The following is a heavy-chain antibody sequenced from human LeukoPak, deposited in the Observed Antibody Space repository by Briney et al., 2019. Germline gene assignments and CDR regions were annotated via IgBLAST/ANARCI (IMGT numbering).Heavy chain of an antibody. D-gene: IGHD3-9*01. J-gene: IGHJ6*03. CDR1: GYTFTSYY. CDR2: INPSGGST. V-gene: IGHV1-46*01. CDR3: ARAPHYDILTGYYPYFYYYYMDV. Sequence: ASVKVSCKASGYTFTSYYMHWARQAPGQGLEWMGIINPSGGSTSYAQKFQGRVTMTRDTSISTAYMELSRLRSDDTAVYYCARAPHYDILTGYYPYFYYYYMDVWGKGTTVTISS.